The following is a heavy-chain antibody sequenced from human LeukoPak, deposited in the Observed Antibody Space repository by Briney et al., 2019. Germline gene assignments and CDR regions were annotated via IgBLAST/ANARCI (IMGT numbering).Heavy chain of an antibody. D-gene: IGHD2-21*01. V-gene: IGHV3-48*02. CDR2: ISTTGTTI. J-gene: IGHJ4*02. CDR3: ARVWQDYSGVDY. CDR1: GFTFSAYY. Sequence: RGSLRLSCAASGFTFSAYYINWVRQAPGKGLEWISYISTTGTTIHYADSVKGRFAISRDNAKSSLYLQMNSLRDEDTAVYYCARVWQDYSGVDYWGQGTLVTVSS.